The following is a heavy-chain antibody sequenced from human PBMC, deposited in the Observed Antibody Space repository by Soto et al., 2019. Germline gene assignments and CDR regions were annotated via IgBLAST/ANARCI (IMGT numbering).Heavy chain of an antibody. CDR3: AKLPTLYGDYVRDYYYYGMDV. V-gene: IGHV3-30*18. CDR2: ISYDGSNK. CDR1: GFTFNSYG. J-gene: IGHJ6*02. Sequence: PGGSLRLSCAASGFTFNSYGMHWVRQAPGKGLEWVAVISYDGSNKYYADSVKGRFTISRDNSKNTLYLQMNSLRAEDTAVYYCAKLPTLYGDYVRDYYYYGMDVWGQGTTVTVSS. D-gene: IGHD4-17*01.